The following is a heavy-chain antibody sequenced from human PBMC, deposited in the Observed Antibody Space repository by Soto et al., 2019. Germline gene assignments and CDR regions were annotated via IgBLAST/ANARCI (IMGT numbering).Heavy chain of an antibody. CDR1: GFTFHNYA. CDR3: AKDRFYGSGSYTVFDS. D-gene: IGHD3-10*01. Sequence: EVQLLESGGGLVQPGGSLRLSCAASGFTFHNYAMSWVRQAPGKGLEWVSAISGSGGSTYYADSVKGRFTISRDNPKNTVYLQMTSLRADDTALYYCAKDRFYGSGSYTVFDSWGQGTLVTVSS. J-gene: IGHJ4*02. CDR2: ISGSGGST. V-gene: IGHV3-23*01.